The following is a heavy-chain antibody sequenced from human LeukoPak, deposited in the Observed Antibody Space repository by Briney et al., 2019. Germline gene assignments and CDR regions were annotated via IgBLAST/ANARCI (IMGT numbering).Heavy chain of an antibody. J-gene: IGHJ5*02. V-gene: IGHV3-11*03. CDR3: ARTLVAAPGTKGGP. CDR1: GFSFSDYY. D-gene: IGHD6-13*01. CDR2: IDGSSTFT. Sequence: PGGSLRLSCVVSGFSFSDYYMSWIRQAPGKGLEWLSYIDGSSTFTNYADSAKGRFTISRDNAKNSLYLQMNSLRAEDSAVYYCARTLVAAPGTKGGPWGRGTLVTVSS.